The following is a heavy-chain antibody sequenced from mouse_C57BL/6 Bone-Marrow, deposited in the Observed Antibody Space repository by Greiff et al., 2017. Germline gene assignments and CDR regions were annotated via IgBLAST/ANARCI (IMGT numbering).Heavy chain of an antibody. CDR2: ISSGGSYT. D-gene: IGHD3-2*02. J-gene: IGHJ4*01. CDR3: ARRGQLRLRDAIDY. Sequence: EVHLVESGGDLVKPGGSLKLSCAASGFTFSSYGMSWVRQTPDKRLEWVATISSGGSYTYYPDSVKGRFTISRDNAKNTLYLQMSMLKAEVTAMYDCARRGQLRLRDAIDYWGQGTSVTVSS. CDR1: GFTFSSYG. V-gene: IGHV5-6*01.